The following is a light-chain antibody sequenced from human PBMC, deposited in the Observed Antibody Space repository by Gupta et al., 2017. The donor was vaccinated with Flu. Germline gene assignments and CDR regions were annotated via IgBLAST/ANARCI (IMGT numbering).Light chain of an antibody. CDR1: SSNIGAGYA. V-gene: IGLV1-40*01. J-gene: IGLJ1*01. CDR3: QSYDSSLSGSEV. Sequence: QSVLTQPPSVSGAPGQRVTISCTGSSSNIGAGYAVFWYQQLPGTAPRLLIYDNTNRPSGVPDRFSGSKSGTSASLAITGLQAEDEADYYCQSYDSSLSGSEVFGTGTKVTVL. CDR2: DNT.